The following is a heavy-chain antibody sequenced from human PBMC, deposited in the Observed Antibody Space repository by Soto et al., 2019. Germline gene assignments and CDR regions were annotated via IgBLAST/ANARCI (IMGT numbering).Heavy chain of an antibody. CDR2: LLRSGSSA. Sequence: VGSLRLSCAASGFTFRNYAMTWARQAPVKGLEWVSSLLRSGSSAYYADSVRGRFTISSDTSANSLYLQMDNLRAEDTAIYYCAKDAISGDGIWLMDSWGQGTVVTVSS. V-gene: IGHV3-23*01. CDR1: GFTFRNYA. D-gene: IGHD4-17*01. CDR3: AKDAISGDGIWLMDS. J-gene: IGHJ5*02.